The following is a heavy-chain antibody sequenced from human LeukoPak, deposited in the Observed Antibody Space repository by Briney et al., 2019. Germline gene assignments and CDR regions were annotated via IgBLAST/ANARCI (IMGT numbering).Heavy chain of an antibody. Sequence: ASVKVSCKACGYTFTSYYMHWVRQAPGQGLEWMGIINPSGGSTSYAQKFQGRVTMTRDTSTSTVYMELSSLRSEDTAVYYCATHTIFGVVIADYWGQGTLVTVSS. V-gene: IGHV1-46*01. D-gene: IGHD3-3*01. J-gene: IGHJ4*02. CDR3: ATHTIFGVVIADY. CDR1: GYTFTSYY. CDR2: INPSGGST.